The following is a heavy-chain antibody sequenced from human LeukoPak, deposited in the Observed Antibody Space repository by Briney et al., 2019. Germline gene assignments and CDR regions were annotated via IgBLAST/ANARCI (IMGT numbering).Heavy chain of an antibody. J-gene: IGHJ5*02. V-gene: IGHV1-69*13. CDR3: ARATLAVAGYTNWFDP. Sequence: SVKVSCKASGYTFTSYAISWVRQAPGQGLEWMGGIIPILGTANYAQKFQGRVTITADESTSTAYMELSSLRSEDTAVYYCARATLAVAGYTNWFDPWGQGTLVTVSS. D-gene: IGHD6-19*01. CDR2: IIPILGTA. CDR1: GYTFTSYA.